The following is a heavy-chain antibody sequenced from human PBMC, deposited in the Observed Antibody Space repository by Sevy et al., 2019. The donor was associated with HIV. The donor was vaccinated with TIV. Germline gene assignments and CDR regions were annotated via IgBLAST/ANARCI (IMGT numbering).Heavy chain of an antibody. CDR2: ISGSGGST. CDR3: AKGLGSVVTTGFDY. V-gene: IGHV3-23*01. CDR1: GFTFSSYA. D-gene: IGHD3-22*01. Sequence: GGSLRLSCVASGFTFSSYAMSWVRQAPGKGLEWVSAISGSGGSTYYADSVKGRFTISRDNSKNTLYLQMNSLRAEDTAVYYCAKGLGSVVTTGFDYWGQGTLVTVSS. J-gene: IGHJ4*02.